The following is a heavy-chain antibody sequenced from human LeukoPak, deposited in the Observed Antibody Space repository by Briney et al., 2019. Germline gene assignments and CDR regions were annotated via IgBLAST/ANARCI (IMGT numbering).Heavy chain of an antibody. CDR1: GLTFSSYS. CDR2: ISSSSSYI. J-gene: IGHJ4*02. D-gene: IGHD3-10*01. CDR3: ARERRDGGFGELLSLPFDY. V-gene: IGHV3-21*01. Sequence: GGSLRLSCAASGLTFSSYSMNWVRQAPGKGLEWVSSISSSSSYIYYADSVKGRFTISRDNAKNSLYLQMNSLRAEDTAVYYCARERRDGGFGELLSLPFDYWGQGTLVTVSS.